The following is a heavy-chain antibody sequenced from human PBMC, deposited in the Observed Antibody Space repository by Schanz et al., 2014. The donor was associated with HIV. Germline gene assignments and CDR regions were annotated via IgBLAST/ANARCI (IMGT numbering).Heavy chain of an antibody. V-gene: IGHV3-33*01. CDR2: IWFDGSNK. CDR1: GFTFSSYG. CDR3: AREDHYDDGTYYQGAFDI. D-gene: IGHD3-22*01. J-gene: IGHJ3*02. Sequence: QVQLVESGGGVVQPGRSLRLSCAASGFTFSSYGMHWVRQAPGKGLEWVAVIWFDGSNKYYGDSVKGRFTIARDNAKNTLYLQMNSLRDEDTAVYYCAREDHYDDGTYYQGAFDIWGQGTMVTVSS.